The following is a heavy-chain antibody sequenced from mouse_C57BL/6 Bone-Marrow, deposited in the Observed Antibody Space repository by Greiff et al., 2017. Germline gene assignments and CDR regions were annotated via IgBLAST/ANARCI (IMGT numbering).Heavy chain of an antibody. D-gene: IGHD1-1*01. CDR3: TTDYYGSRRYFDV. V-gene: IGHV14-4*01. CDR2: IDPENGDT. J-gene: IGHJ1*03. Sequence: EVQLQESGAELVRPGASVKLSCTASGFNIKDDYMHWVKQRPEQGLEWIGWIDPENGDTEYASKFQGKATITADTSSNTAYLQLSSLTSEDTAVYYCTTDYYGSRRYFDVWGTGTTVTVSS. CDR1: GFNIKDDY.